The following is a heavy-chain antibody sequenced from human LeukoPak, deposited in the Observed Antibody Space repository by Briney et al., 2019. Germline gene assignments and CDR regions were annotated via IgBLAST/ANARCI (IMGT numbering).Heavy chain of an antibody. D-gene: IGHD1-26*01. CDR2: IKSKSDGGTT. CDR1: AFSFNSAW. CDR3: TTWFYSGLYM. J-gene: IGHJ4*02. Sequence: PGGSLRLSCAASAFSFNSAWMSWVRRAPGKGLEWVARIKSKSDGGTTDYAAPVKGRFTVSRDGSKDTLYLQMNSLKSEDTAVYYCTTWFYSGLYMWGQGTLVTVSS. V-gene: IGHV3-15*01.